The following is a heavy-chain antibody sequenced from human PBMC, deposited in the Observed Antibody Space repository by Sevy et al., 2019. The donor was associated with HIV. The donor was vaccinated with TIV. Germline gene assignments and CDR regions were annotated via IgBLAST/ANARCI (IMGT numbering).Heavy chain of an antibody. D-gene: IGHD4-4*01. Sequence: GGSLRLSCAASGFTFNFHGMHWVRQAPGKGLEWVAFFWHDGSNKYMADSVKGRFTISRDNSKNTLFLQKTSLTVEDTAVYYCARETDNSARWLDPWGQGTLVTVSS. CDR2: FWHDGSNK. CDR3: ARETDNSARWLDP. CDR1: GFTFNFHG. V-gene: IGHV3-30*02. J-gene: IGHJ5*02.